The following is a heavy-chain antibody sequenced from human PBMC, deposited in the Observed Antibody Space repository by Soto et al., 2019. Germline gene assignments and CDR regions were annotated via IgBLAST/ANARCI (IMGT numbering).Heavy chain of an antibody. V-gene: IGHV3-53*01. CDR3: ARGYSYTQPVFDY. J-gene: IGHJ4*02. Sequence: PGGSLRLSCAASGFSFSTYGMHWVRQAPGKGLEWVSFIYSSGSTYYADSVKGRFTTSRDNFKNTLYLQMNSLRAEDTAVYYCARGYSYTQPVFDYWGLGTLVTVSS. CDR2: IYSSGST. D-gene: IGHD5-18*01. CDR1: GFSFSTYG.